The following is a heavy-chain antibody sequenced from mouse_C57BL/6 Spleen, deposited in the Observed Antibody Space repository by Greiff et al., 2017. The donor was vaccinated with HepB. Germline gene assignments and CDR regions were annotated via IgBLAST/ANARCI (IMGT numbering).Heavy chain of an antibody. D-gene: IGHD1-3*01. J-gene: IGHJ4*01. CDR2: INPSSGYT. CDR1: GYTFTSYW. V-gene: IGHV1-7*01. CDR3: ARQTNYYAMDY. Sequence: QVHVKQSGAELAKPGASVKLSCKASGYTFTSYWMHWVKQRTGQGLEWIGYINPSSGYTKYNQKFKDKATLTADKSSSTAYMQLSSLTYEDSAVYYCARQTNYYAMDYWGQGTSVTVSS.